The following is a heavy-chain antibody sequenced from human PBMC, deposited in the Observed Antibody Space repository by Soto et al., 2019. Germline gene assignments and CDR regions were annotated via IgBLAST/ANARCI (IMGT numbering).Heavy chain of an antibody. CDR3: AKVRADYYDSSGPIDY. CDR1: GFTFSSYV. CDR2: ISGSGGST. J-gene: IGHJ4*02. V-gene: IGHV3-23*01. Sequence: EVQLLESGGGLVQPGGSLRLSCAASGFTFSSYVMSWVRQAPGKGLEWVSAISGSGGSTYYGDSVKGRFTISRDNSKNXLYLKMNSLRAEDTAVYYCAKVRADYYDSSGPIDYWGQGTLVTVSS. D-gene: IGHD3-22*01.